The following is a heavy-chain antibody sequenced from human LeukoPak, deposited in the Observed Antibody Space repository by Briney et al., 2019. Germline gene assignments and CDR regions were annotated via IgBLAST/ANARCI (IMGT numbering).Heavy chain of an antibody. CDR1: GFTFSSHA. CDR2: ITGVGGNT. CDR3: TRANGERYDSSGNGGVYFDS. J-gene: IGHJ4*02. V-gene: IGHV3-23*01. Sequence: TRGSLRLSCAAPGFTFSSHAVSCVRQAPGKGLGWVSVITGVGGNTYYADPVKCRFTISRQNSKNRVYLQMNSVRVEDTAVYYCTRANGERYDSSGNGGVYFDSCGQGILVTVSS. D-gene: IGHD3-22*01.